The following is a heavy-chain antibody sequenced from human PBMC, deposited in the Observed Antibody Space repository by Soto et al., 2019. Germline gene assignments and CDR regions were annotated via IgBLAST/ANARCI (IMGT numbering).Heavy chain of an antibody. Sequence: GGSLRLSCAASGFTVSSDAMSWVRQAPGEGLEWVSAISGSGGSTYYADSVKGRFTISRDNSKNTLYLQMNSLRAEDTAVYYCAKVYDSSGYYPRGNHYYGMDVWGQGTTVTVSS. CDR2: ISGSGGST. J-gene: IGHJ6*02. D-gene: IGHD3-22*01. CDR1: GFTVSSDA. V-gene: IGHV3-23*01. CDR3: AKVYDSSGYYPRGNHYYGMDV.